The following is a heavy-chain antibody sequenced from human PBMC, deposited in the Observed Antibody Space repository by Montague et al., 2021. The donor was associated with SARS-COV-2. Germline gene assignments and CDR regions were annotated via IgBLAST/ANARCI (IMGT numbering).Heavy chain of an antibody. CDR2: IYHSGGT. Sequence: SEILSLTCTVSGGSISSDSFYWGWLRQPPGKGLEWIGLIYHSGGTYNGPSLKRRFSISVDTSKNQFSLKVTPVTAADTAVYYCARRPGTFGAAFDIWGLGTMVTVSS. CDR1: GGSISSDSFY. J-gene: IGHJ3*02. D-gene: IGHD3-10*01. V-gene: IGHV4-39*01. CDR3: ARRPGTFGAAFDI.